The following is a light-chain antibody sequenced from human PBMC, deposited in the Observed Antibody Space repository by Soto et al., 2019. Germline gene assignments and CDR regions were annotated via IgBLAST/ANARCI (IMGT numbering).Light chain of an antibody. CDR3: SSYTGGSTVV. J-gene: IGLJ2*01. Sequence: QSALTQPASVSGSPGQSIAISYTGSSSDIGDYNYVSWYQQHPGKAPKLMIFDVSNRPSGVSNRFSGSMSGNTASLTISGLQPEDEADYYCSSYTGGSTVVFGGGTKLTVL. CDR2: DVS. CDR1: SSDIGDYNY. V-gene: IGLV2-14*01.